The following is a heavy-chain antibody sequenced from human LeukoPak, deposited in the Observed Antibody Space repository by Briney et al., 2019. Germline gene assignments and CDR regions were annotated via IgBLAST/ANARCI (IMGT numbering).Heavy chain of an antibody. J-gene: IGHJ5*02. V-gene: IGHV4-4*09. CDR1: GGSISSYY. CDR3: ARALDWFGP. CDR2: IYTSGST. Sequence: KTSETLSLICTVSGGSISSYYWSWIRQPPGKGLEWIGYIYTSGSTNYNPSLKSRVTISVDTSKNQFSLKLSSVTAADTAVYYCARALDWFGPWGQGTLVTVSS.